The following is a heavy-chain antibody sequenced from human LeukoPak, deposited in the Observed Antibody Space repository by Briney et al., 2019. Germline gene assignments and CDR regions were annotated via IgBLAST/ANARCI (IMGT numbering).Heavy chain of an antibody. CDR2: IYYSGST. D-gene: IGHD6-13*01. V-gene: IGHV4-59*08. CDR3: ARHYFGSSWTPFDY. J-gene: IGHJ4*02. Sequence: PSETLSLTCTVSGGSISTYYWSWIRQPPGKGLEWIGYIYYSGSTNYSPSLRSRVTMSVDSSKNQFSLKLNSVTAADTAVYYCARHYFGSSWTPFDYWGQGTLVTVSS. CDR1: GGSISTYY.